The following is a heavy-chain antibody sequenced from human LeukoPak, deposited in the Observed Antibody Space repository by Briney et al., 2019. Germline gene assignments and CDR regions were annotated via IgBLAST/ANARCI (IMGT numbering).Heavy chain of an antibody. D-gene: IGHD4-17*01. CDR1: GGSISSSSYY. Sequence: SETLSLTCTVSGGSISSSSYYWGWIRQPPGKGLEWIGYIYYSGSTNYNPSLKSRVTISVDTSKNQFSLKLSSVTAADTAVYYCARDRPDDYGDHPLDYWGQGTLVTVSS. CDR2: IYYSGST. V-gene: IGHV4-61*05. CDR3: ARDRPDDYGDHPLDY. J-gene: IGHJ4*02.